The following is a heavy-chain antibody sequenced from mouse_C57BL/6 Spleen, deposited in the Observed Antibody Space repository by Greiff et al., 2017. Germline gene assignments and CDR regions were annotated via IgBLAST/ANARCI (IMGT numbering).Heavy chain of an antibody. J-gene: IGHJ3*01. Sequence: VQLQQSGAERVKPGASVKMSCKASGYTFTSYWITWVKQRPGQGLEWIGDIYPGNGGTNYNEKFKSKATLTVDKSSSTAYMQLSSLTSEDSAVYYCAREGYYGYDLACFAYWGQGTLVTVSA. CDR3: AREGYYGYDLACFAY. V-gene: IGHV1-55*01. D-gene: IGHD2-2*01. CDR2: IYPGNGGT. CDR1: GYTFTSYW.